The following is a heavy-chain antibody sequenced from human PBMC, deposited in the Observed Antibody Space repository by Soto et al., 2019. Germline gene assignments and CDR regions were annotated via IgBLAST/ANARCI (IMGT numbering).Heavy chain of an antibody. J-gene: IGHJ4*02. Sequence: SETLSLTCTFSGCSISSSTYYLGWIRQSPGKGLEWIGSIYYSGSTYYNPSLKSRVTISVDTSKNQFSLKLSSVTAADTAVYYCAVSPFTYFDYWGQGTLVTVSS. CDR3: AVSPFTYFDY. CDR2: IYYSGST. CDR1: GCSISSSTYY. V-gene: IGHV4-39*01.